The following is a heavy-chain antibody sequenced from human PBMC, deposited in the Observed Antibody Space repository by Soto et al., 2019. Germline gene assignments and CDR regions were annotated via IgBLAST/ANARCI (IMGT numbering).Heavy chain of an antibody. V-gene: IGHV3-23*01. Sequence: GGSLRLSCAASGFTFSSYAMTWVRQAPGKGLEWVSAISGSGGSTYYADSVKGRFTISRDNSKNTLYLQMNSLRAEDTAVYYCAKALYGDYAVYFQHWGQGTLVTVSS. J-gene: IGHJ1*01. CDR3: AKALYGDYAVYFQH. D-gene: IGHD4-17*01. CDR1: GFTFSSYA. CDR2: ISGSGGST.